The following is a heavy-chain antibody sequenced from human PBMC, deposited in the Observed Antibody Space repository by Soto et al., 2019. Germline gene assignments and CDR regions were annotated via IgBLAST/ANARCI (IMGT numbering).Heavy chain of an antibody. CDR2: ISGSGGST. V-gene: IGHV3-23*01. CDR3: AKARPKYYDFWTEEYYFDY. Sequence: GGSLRLSCAASGFTFSSYAMSWVRQAPGKGLEWVSAISGSGGSTYYADSVKGRFTISRDNSKNTLYLQMNSLRAEDTAVYYCAKARPKYYDFWTEEYYFDYWGQGTLVTVSS. J-gene: IGHJ4*02. CDR1: GFTFSSYA. D-gene: IGHD3-3*01.